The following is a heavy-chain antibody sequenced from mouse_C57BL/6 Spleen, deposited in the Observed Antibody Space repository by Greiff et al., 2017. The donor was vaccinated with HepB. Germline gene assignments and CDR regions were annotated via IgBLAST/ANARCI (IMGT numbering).Heavy chain of an antibody. J-gene: IGHJ2*01. CDR2: IDPSDSYT. CDR3: ALRYDYDGFDY. V-gene: IGHV1-50*01. CDR1: GYTFTSYW. D-gene: IGHD2-4*01. Sequence: VQLQQPGAELVKPGASVKLSCKASGYTFTSYWMQWVKQRPGQGLEWIGEIDPSDSYTNYNQKFKGKATLTVDTSSSTAYMQLSSLTSEDSAVYYYALRYDYDGFDYWGQGTTLTVSS.